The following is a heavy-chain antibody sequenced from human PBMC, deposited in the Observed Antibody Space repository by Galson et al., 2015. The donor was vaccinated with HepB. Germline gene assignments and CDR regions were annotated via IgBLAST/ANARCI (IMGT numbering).Heavy chain of an antibody. J-gene: IGHJ6*02. V-gene: IGHV4-39*01. D-gene: IGHD1-1*01. CDR1: GVSIGSRSYY. CDR2: IYYSGST. CDR3: VRHGNDDFYYAMDV. Sequence: ETLFLTCSVSGVSIGSRSYYWSWIRQPPGKGLEWIASIYYSGSTHYSPSLKSRVTISADTSKNQFSLRLTSATAADTAVYYCVRHGNDDFYYAMDVWGQGTTVAVSS.